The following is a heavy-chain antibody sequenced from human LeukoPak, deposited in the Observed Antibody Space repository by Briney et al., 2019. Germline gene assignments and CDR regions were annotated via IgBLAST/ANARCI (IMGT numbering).Heavy chain of an antibody. V-gene: IGHV4-30-2*01. CDR1: GGSISSGGYS. D-gene: IGHD3-16*01. Sequence: SQTLSLTCAVSGGSISSGGYSWSWIRQRPAKGLEWIGYIYHSGSTYYNPSLKSRVTISVDRSKNQFSLKLSSVTAADTAVYYCARDRGGALDYWGQGTLVTVSS. J-gene: IGHJ4*02. CDR3: ARDRGGALDY. CDR2: IYHSGST.